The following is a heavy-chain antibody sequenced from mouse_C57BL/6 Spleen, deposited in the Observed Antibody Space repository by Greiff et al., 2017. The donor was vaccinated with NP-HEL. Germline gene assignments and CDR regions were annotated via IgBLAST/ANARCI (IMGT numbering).Heavy chain of an antibody. CDR2: IDPSDSYT. J-gene: IGHJ4*01. D-gene: IGHD2-4*01. V-gene: IGHV1-50*01. CDR3: ARSLGGDYDGVRDYAMDY. CDR1: GYTFTSYW. Sequence: QVQLQQPGAELVKPGASVKLSCKASGYTFTSYWMQWVKQRPGQGLEWIGEIDPSDSYTNYNQKFKGKATLTVDTSSSTAYMQLSSLTSEDSAVYYCARSLGGDYDGVRDYAMDYWGQGTSVTVSS.